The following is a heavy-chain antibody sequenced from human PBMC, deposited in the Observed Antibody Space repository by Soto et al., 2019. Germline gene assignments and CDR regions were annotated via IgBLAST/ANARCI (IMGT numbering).Heavy chain of an antibody. CDR3: ARAGGGTIFGVVEWMPENGMDV. CDR2: IYTSGST. J-gene: IGHJ6*02. V-gene: IGHV4-4*07. D-gene: IGHD3-3*01. CDR1: GGSISSYY. Sequence: QVQLQESGPGLVKPSETLSLTCTVSGGSISSYYWSWIRQPAGQGLEWIGRIYTSGSTNYNPSLKSRVTMSVDTSKNQFSLKLSSVTAADTDVYYCARAGGGTIFGVVEWMPENGMDVWGQGTTVTVSS.